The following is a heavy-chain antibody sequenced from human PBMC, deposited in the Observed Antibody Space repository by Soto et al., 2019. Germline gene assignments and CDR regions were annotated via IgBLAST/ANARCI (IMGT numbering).Heavy chain of an antibody. CDR3: ASGNAWEVLLAY. J-gene: IGHJ4*02. D-gene: IGHD1-26*01. CDR2: IYFRGST. Sequence: SETLSLTCTVSGASVNSGGYYWSWIRQLPGKGLEWIGYIYFRGSTYYNPSLESRVTISLDTSQNQFSLKLSSVTAADTAVYYRASGNAWEVLLAYWGQGTLVTVSS. CDR1: GASVNSGGYY. V-gene: IGHV4-31*03.